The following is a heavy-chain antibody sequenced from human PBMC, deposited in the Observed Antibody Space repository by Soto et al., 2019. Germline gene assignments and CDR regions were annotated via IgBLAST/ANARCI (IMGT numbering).Heavy chain of an antibody. D-gene: IGHD6-6*01. V-gene: IGHV3-23*01. CDR1: GFSFSGYA. Sequence: EVQLLESGGGLVQPGGSLRLSCAASGFSFSGYAMTWVRQAPGKGLEWVSGISGRGDNAFYADSVKGRFTISRDNSKNTLYLQLSTLRAEDTAIYYCAKVVCNPIQCSCRDDSWGQGTLVTVSS. J-gene: IGHJ4*02. CDR3: AKVVCNPIQCSCRDDS. CDR2: ISGRGDNA.